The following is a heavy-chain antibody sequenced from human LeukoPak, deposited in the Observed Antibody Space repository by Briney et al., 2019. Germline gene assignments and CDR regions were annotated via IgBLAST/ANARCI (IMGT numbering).Heavy chain of an antibody. CDR1: GGSFSKNY. V-gene: IGHV4-34*01. Sequence: SETLSLTCAVYGGSFSKNYWSWIRQPPGKGLEWIGEINHSGSTSYNPSLKSRVTISVDTSKNQFSLKLSSVTAADTAVYYCARATFGVVINYGMDVWGQGTTVTVSS. CDR3: ARATFGVVINYGMDV. D-gene: IGHD3-3*01. J-gene: IGHJ6*02. CDR2: INHSGST.